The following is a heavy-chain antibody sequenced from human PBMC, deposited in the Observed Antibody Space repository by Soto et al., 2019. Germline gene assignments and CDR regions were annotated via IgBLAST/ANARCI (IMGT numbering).Heavy chain of an antibody. V-gene: IGHV4-34*01. J-gene: IGHJ4*02. Sequence: SETLSLTCAVYGGSFSSYHWSWIRQTPGKGLEWIGEINHLTTTNYNPSLKGRVIISLDTPKNQFSLKLSSVTAADTAVYYCARGYDTALAPIFWGQGILVTVSS. D-gene: IGHD5-18*01. CDR2: INHLTTT. CDR3: ARGYDTALAPIF. CDR1: GGSFSSYH.